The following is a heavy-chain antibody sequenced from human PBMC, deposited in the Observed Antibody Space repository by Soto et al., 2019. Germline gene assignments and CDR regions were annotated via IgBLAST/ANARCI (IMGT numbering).Heavy chain of an antibody. CDR1: GFTFSDYY. Sequence: GGSLRLSCAASGFTFSDYYMSWIRQAPGKGLEWVSYISSSGSTIYYADSVKGRFTISRDNAKNSLYLQMNSLRAEDTAVYYCAREGYCSGGSCYSDTPKSWYFDLWGRGTLVTVSS. CDR3: AREGYCSGGSCYSDTPKSWYFDL. V-gene: IGHV3-11*01. CDR2: ISSSGSTI. D-gene: IGHD2-15*01. J-gene: IGHJ2*01.